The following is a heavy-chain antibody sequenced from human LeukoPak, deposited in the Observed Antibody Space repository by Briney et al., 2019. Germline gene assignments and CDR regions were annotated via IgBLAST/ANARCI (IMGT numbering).Heavy chain of an antibody. CDR1: GGTFSSYA. CDR3: AKTLGVGSYSYYYYGMDV. J-gene: IGHJ6*02. CDR2: IIPIFGTA. D-gene: IGHD1-26*01. Sequence: ASVKVSCKASGGTFSSYAISWVRQAPGKGLEWMGGIIPIFGTANYAQKFQGRVTITADESTSTAYMELSSLRSEDTAVYYCAKTLGVGSYSYYYYGMDVWGQGTTVTVSS. V-gene: IGHV1-69*13.